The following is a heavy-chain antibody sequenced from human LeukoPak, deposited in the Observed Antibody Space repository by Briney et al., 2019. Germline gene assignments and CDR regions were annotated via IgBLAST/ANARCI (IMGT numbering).Heavy chain of an antibody. CDR1: GYTFTGYY. D-gene: IGHD2-2*01. J-gene: IGHJ5*02. CDR3: AREVCSSINSCSNWFDL. Sequence: ASVRISCKASGYTFTGYYMHWVRQAPGQGLEWMGWINLNSGGTNYAQKFQGRVTMTRDTSISTAYMELSSLRSDDTAVYYCAREVCSSINSCSNWFDLWGQGTLVTVSS. CDR2: INLNSGGT. V-gene: IGHV1-2*02.